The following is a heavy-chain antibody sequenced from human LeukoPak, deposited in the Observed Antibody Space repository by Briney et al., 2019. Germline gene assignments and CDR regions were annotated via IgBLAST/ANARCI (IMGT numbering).Heavy chain of an antibody. CDR3: ARDRQIAY. CDR1: GFTFSNYW. J-gene: IGHJ4*02. Sequence: GGSLRLSCAASGFTFSNYWLTWVRQAPGQGLEWVANIKQGGSEKHYVDSVKGRFTISRDNAKNSLYLQMNSLRGEDTAVYYCARDRQIAYWGQGTLVTVSS. V-gene: IGHV3-7*01. CDR2: IKQGGSEK.